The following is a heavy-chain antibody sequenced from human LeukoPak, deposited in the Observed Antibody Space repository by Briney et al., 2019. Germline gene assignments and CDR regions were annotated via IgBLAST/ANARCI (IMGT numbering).Heavy chain of an antibody. V-gene: IGHV1-24*01. CDR3: ATKDSSGWYYFDY. Sequence: ASVKVSCKVSGYTLTELSMHWERQAPGKGLEWMGGFDPEDGETIYAQKFQGRVTMTEDTSTDTAYMELSSLRSEDTAVYYCATKDSSGWYYFDYWGQGTLVTVSS. CDR1: GYTLTELS. J-gene: IGHJ4*02. D-gene: IGHD6-19*01. CDR2: FDPEDGET.